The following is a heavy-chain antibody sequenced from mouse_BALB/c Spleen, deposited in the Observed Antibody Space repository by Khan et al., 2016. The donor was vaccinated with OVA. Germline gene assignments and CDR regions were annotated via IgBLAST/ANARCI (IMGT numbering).Heavy chain of an antibody. J-gene: IGHJ3*01. CDR3: ARERGAWFPY. CDR2: IDPGSGNT. V-gene: IGHV1-77*01. CDR1: GYTFTDYN. Sequence: QVQLKESGAELVRPGTSVKLSCKASGYTFTDYNINWVKQRTGQGLEWIGEIDPGSGNTYYSDKFKGKATLTVDKSSTPAYMQLSSLSSEDSAIYICARERGAWFPYWGQGTLVTVSA.